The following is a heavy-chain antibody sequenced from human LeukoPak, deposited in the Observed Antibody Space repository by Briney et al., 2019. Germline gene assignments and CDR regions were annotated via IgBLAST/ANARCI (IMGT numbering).Heavy chain of an antibody. V-gene: IGHV4-39*01. CDR2: IYYSGST. D-gene: IGHD3-22*01. Sequence: GSLRLSCAASGFTFSSYSMNWVRQPPGKGLEWIGSIYYSGSTYYNPSLKSRVTISVDTSKNQFSLKLSSVTAADTAVYYCARHPHYYDSSGYYYWGQGTLVTVSS. CDR1: GFTFSSYSMN. J-gene: IGHJ4*02. CDR3: ARHPHYYDSSGYYY.